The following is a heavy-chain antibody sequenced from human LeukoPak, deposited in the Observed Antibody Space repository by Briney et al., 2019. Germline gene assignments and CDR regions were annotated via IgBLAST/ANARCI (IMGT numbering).Heavy chain of an antibody. CDR2: FDPEDGET. Sequence: ASVKVSCKVSGYTLIELSIHWVRQAPGKGLEWMGGFDPEDGETIYAQKFQGRVTMTRNTSISTAYMELSSLRSEDTAVYYCAKDYSYGYNGFYYYYGMDVWGQGTTVTVSS. CDR1: GYTLIELS. V-gene: IGHV1-24*01. D-gene: IGHD5-18*01. CDR3: AKDYSYGYNGFYYYYGMDV. J-gene: IGHJ6*02.